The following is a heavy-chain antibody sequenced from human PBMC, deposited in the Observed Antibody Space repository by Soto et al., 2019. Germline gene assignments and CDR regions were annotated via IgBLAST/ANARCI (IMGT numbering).Heavy chain of an antibody. CDR3: AKVAPDYYDSSGYAPGYYFDY. CDR1: GFTFSSYA. D-gene: IGHD3-22*01. V-gene: IGHV3-23*01. Sequence: GGSLRLSCAASGFTFSSYAMSWVRQAPGKGLEWVSAISGSGGSTYYADSVKGRFTISRDNSKNTLYLQMNSLRAEDTAVYYCAKVAPDYYDSSGYAPGYYFDYWGQGTLVTVSS. CDR2: ISGSGGST. J-gene: IGHJ4*02.